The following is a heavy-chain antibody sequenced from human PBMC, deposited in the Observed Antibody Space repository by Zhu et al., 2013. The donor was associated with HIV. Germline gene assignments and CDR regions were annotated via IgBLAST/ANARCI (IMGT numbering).Heavy chain of an antibody. CDR2: ISAYNGNT. CDR1: GYTFTSYG. V-gene: IGHV1-18*01. CDR3: ARQSGYSSGWLNVLDYYGMDV. D-gene: IGHD6-19*01. Sequence: QVQLVQSGAEVKKPGASVKVSCKASGYTFTSYGISWVRQAPGQGLEWMGWISAYNGNTNYAQKLQGRVTMTTDTSTSTAYMELRSLRSDDTAVYYCARQSGYSSGWLNVLDYYGMDVWGQGTTVTVSS. J-gene: IGHJ6*02.